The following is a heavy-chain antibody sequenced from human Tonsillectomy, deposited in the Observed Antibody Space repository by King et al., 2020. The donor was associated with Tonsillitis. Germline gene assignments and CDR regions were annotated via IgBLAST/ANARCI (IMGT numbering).Heavy chain of an antibody. CDR3: AKDRAYCSGGSCSYYYYYGMDV. J-gene: IGHJ6*02. CDR1: GFTFSKNG. D-gene: IGHD2-15*01. Sequence: VQLVESGGGVVQPGGSLRLSCAASGFTFSKNGMHWVRQAPGKGLEWVAFLRFDGSNKYYADSVKGRFTISRDNSKNTLYLQMNSLRTEDTAVYYCAKDRAYCSGGSCSYYYYYGMDVWGQGTTVTVSS. V-gene: IGHV3-30*02. CDR2: LRFDGSNK.